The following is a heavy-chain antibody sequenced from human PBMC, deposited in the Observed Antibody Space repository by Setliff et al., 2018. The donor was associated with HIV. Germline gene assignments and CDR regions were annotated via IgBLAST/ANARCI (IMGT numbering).Heavy chain of an antibody. CDR3: ARDKGITIFGVVTPHAFDV. Sequence: GASVKVSCKASGGNFNNYAITWVRLAPGQGLEWMGVVNPISGAANYARKFQDRVTLSADKFTTTSHMELTGLRPEDTAVYYCARDKGITIFGVVTPHAFDVWGRGTLVTVSS. CDR2: VNPISGAA. CDR1: GGNFNNYA. J-gene: IGHJ3*01. D-gene: IGHD3-3*01. V-gene: IGHV1-69*06.